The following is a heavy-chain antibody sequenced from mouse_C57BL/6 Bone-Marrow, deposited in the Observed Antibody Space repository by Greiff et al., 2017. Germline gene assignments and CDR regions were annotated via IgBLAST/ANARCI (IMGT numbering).Heavy chain of an antibody. Sequence: EVKLMESGGDLVKPGGSLKLSCAASGFTFSSYGMSWVRQTPDKRLEWVATISSGGSYTSYPDSVKGRFTISRDNAKNTLYLQMSSLKSEDTAMYYCAILMITTTDGVWDYWGQGTTLTVSS. V-gene: IGHV5-6*01. J-gene: IGHJ2*01. CDR2: ISSGGSYT. CDR1: GFTFSSYG. CDR3: AILMITTTDGVWDY. D-gene: IGHD2-4*01.